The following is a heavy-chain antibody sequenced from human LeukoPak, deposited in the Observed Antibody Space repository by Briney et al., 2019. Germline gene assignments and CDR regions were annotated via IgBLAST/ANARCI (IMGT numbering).Heavy chain of an antibody. CDR3: ARLGLLRDY. J-gene: IGHJ4*02. CDR1: GGSISSSSYY. CDR2: IYYSGST. Sequence: PSETLSLTCTVSGGSISSSSYYWGWVRQPPGKGLEWTGSIYYSGSTYYNPSLKSRVTISVDTSKNQFSLKLSSVTAADTAVYYCARLGLLRDYWGQGTLVTVSS. V-gene: IGHV4-39*01. D-gene: IGHD2-21*01.